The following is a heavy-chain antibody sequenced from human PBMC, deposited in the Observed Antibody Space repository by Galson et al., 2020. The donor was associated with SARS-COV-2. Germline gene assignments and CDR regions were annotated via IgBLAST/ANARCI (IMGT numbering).Heavy chain of an antibody. Sequence: GGSLRLSCAASGFSFGSFAMSWVRQTPGKGLEWVSTISASASDTFYADSVKGRFTISRDNSQNTLNLQMNSPRAEDTAVYYCAKSAPTYLYGSSAYYHDWGQGTLVTVSS. D-gene: IGHD3-22*01. CDR1: GFSFGSFA. CDR2: ISASASDT. V-gene: IGHV3-23*01. J-gene: IGHJ1*01. CDR3: AKSAPTYLYGSSAYYHD.